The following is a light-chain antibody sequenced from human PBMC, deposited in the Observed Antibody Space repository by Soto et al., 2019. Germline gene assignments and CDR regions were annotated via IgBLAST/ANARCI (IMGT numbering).Light chain of an antibody. CDR1: QSVSSNY. CDR3: QQYGSSPTWT. CDR2: GAS. Sequence: SWLTQAPGTLSLASGKRAALSCRATQSVSSNYLAWYQQKPGQAPRLLIYGASTRATGIPDRFSGSGSGTDLTLTISRLEPGDSAVYYCQQYGSSPTWTFGQGTKVDI. V-gene: IGKV3-20*01. J-gene: IGKJ1*01.